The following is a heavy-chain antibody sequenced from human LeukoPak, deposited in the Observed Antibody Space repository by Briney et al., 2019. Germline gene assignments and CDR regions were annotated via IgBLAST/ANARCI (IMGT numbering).Heavy chain of an antibody. CDR3: AQYGIVGVAATAFSYSYYGMAT. D-gene: IGHD2-15*01. Sequence: GGSLRLSCAVSGLTLDEFATDWVRQAAGECREWVSLISGDGGSTYYADSVKGRFTLSRDNNKNSLYLQMNSLRTERTGLYYCAQYGIVGVAATAFSYSYYGMATWGQGTTVTAPS. J-gene: IGHJ6*02. V-gene: IGHV3-43*02. CDR1: GLTLDEFA. CDR2: ISGDGGST.